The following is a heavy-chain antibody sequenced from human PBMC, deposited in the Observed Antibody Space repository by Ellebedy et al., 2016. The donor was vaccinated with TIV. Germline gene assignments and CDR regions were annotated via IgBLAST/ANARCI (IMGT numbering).Heavy chain of an antibody. D-gene: IGHD4-23*01. V-gene: IGHV1-18*01. CDR1: GYTFTSYG. CDR2: ISAYNGNT. Sequence: AASVKVSCKASGYTFTSYGISWVRQAPGQGLEWMGWISAYNGNTNYAQKLQGRVTMTTDTSTSTAYMELRSLRSDDTAVYYCARVTRGHDYGGENWFDPWGQGTLVTVSS. CDR3: ARVTRGHDYGGENWFDP. J-gene: IGHJ5*01.